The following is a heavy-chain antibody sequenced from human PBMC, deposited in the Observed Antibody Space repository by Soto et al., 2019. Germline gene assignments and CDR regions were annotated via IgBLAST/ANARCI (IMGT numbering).Heavy chain of an antibody. V-gene: IGHV3-11*01. CDR1: GFTFSDYY. D-gene: IGHD6-13*01. CDR2: ISSSSGTI. Sequence: KPGGSLRLSCAASGFTFSDYYMTWIRQAPGSWLEWVSYISSSSGTISYANSVKGRFTISRDNAQNSLYLQMTSLRAEDTAVYYCARGTYRSKTDFDYWGQGXLVTVYS. J-gene: IGHJ4*02. CDR3: ARGTYRSKTDFDY.